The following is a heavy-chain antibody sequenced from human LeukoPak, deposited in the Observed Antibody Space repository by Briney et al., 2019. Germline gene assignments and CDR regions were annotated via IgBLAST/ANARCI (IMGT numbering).Heavy chain of an antibody. Sequence: PGGSLRLSCAASGFTFNSYAMSWVRQAPGKGLEWVSAISGSGGSTDYADSVKGRFTISRDNSKNTLYLQMNSLRAEDTVVYYCAKQSFHTEMVRSLFDYWGQGTLVTVSS. CDR3: AKQSFHTEMVRSLFDY. CDR2: ISGSGGST. CDR1: GFTFNSYA. V-gene: IGHV3-23*01. D-gene: IGHD5-18*01. J-gene: IGHJ4*02.